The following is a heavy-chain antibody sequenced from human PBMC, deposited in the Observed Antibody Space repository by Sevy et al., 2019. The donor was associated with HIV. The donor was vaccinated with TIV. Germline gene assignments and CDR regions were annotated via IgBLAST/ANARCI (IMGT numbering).Heavy chain of an antibody. D-gene: IGHD3-16*01. J-gene: IGHJ6*02. V-gene: IGHV3-30*18. CDR3: AKNRPLGGSLFSRHAMGV. CDR2: ISYDGNYR. CDR1: GFTFSTYD. Sequence: GGSLRLSCAASGFTFSTYDIHWVRQAPGKGLEWVAIISYDGNYRHYADSVRGRFSMSRDNSKNTMYLQMNGLSIEDTAVYYCAKNRPLGGSLFSRHAMGVWGRGTTVTVSS.